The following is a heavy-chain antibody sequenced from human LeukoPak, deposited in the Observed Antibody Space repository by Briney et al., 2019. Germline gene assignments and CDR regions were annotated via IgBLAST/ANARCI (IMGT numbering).Heavy chain of an antibody. Sequence: GGSLRLSCAASGFAFSSYWMSWLRQAPGKGLEWVANIKQDGSDKYYVDSVRGRFTISRDNGKNSLYLQMNSLGAEDTAAYYCARDDSSGWYPPFDYWGQGTLVTVSS. CDR2: IKQDGSDK. CDR1: GFAFSSYW. D-gene: IGHD6-19*01. CDR3: ARDDSSGWYPPFDY. J-gene: IGHJ4*02. V-gene: IGHV3-7*01.